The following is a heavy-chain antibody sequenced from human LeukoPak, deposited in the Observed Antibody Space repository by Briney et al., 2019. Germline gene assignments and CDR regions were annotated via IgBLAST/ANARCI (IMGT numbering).Heavy chain of an antibody. CDR3: ARAPKYYYMDV. CDR2: NHYSGGT. Sequence: SETLSLTCTVSGASMFNYYWTWIRQSPGKGLEWIGFNHYSGGTSYKPSLKSRVAISIDTTKNQFSLKLTSVTAADTAVYYCARAPKYYYMDVWGKGTTVTVSS. V-gene: IGHV4-59*01. J-gene: IGHJ6*03. CDR1: GASMFNYY.